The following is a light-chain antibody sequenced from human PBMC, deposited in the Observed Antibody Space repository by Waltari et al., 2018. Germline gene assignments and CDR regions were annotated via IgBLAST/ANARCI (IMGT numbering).Light chain of an antibody. CDR2: GAS. J-gene: IGKJ2*01. CDR3: QQYGSSVMYT. CDR1: QSLSKKY. V-gene: IGKV3-20*01. Sequence: VLTQSPGTLSLSPGERVNLSCRASQSLSKKYLAWYQQKPGQAPRLLIYGASSRAAGIPDRFSGSGSGTDFTLTISRLEPEDFAMYYCQQYGSSVMYTFGQGTKLEIK.